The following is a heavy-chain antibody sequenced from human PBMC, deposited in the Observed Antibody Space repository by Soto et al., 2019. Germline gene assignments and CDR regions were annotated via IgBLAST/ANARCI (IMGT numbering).Heavy chain of an antibody. CDR1: GYDFNTNW. CDR3: ARLPRHCNKTSCYYADH. CDR2: MYPGDSDT. V-gene: IGHV5-51*01. J-gene: IGHJ4*02. D-gene: IGHD3-22*01. Sequence: PGESLKICCRGSGYDFNTNWFGWVRQLPGRGLEWVGIMYPGDSDTRLHPSLQGHVTLSADVTVSTAFLQWRTLKTSDSGMYFCARLPRHCNKTSCYYADHWGQGTSVTVSS.